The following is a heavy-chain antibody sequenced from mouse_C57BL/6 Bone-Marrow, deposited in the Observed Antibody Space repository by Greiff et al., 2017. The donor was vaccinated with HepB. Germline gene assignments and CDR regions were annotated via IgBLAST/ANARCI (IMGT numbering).Heavy chain of an antibody. D-gene: IGHD2-2*01. Sequence: VQLQQPGAELVMPGASVKLSCKASGYTFTSYWMHWVKQRPGQGLEWIGEIDPSDSYTNYNQKFKGKSTLTVDKSSSTAYMQLSSLTSEDSAVYYCARDIYYGYAWFAYWGQGTLVTVSA. CDR3: ARDIYYGYAWFAY. V-gene: IGHV1-69*01. CDR1: GYTFTSYW. J-gene: IGHJ3*01. CDR2: IDPSDSYT.